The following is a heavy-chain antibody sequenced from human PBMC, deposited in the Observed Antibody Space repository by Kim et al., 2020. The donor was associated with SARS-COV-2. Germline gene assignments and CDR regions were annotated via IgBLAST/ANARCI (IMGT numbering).Heavy chain of an antibody. CDR1: GGSISSGGYY. J-gene: IGHJ4*02. D-gene: IGHD6-13*01. CDR3: ARWVIAAAGIRSAYYFDY. CDR2: IYYSGST. Sequence: SETLSLTCTVSGGSISSGGYYWSWIRQHPGKGLEWIGYIYYSGSTYYNPSLKSRVTISVDTSKNQVSLKLSSVTAADTAVYYCARWVIAAAGIRSAYYFDYWGQGTLVTVSS. V-gene: IGHV4-31*03.